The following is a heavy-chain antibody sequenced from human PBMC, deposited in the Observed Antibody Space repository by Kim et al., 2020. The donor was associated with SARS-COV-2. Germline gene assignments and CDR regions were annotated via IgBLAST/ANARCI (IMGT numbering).Heavy chain of an antibody. CDR1: GGSISSGGYY. CDR2: IYYSGST. CDR3: ARAPYYYDSSGYYYRYYYYGMDV. J-gene: IGHJ6*02. D-gene: IGHD3-22*01. V-gene: IGHV4-31*03. Sequence: SETLSLTCTVSGGSISSGGYYWSWIRQHPGKGLEWIGYIYYSGSTYYNPSLKSRVTISVDTSKNQFSLKLSSVTAADTAVYYCARAPYYYDSSGYYYRYYYYGMDVWGQGTTVTVSS.